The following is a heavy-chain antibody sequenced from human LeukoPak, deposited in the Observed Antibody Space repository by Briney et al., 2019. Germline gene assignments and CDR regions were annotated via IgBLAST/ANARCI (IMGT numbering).Heavy chain of an antibody. D-gene: IGHD6-13*01. V-gene: IGHV3-7*04. CDR1: GFTFSNYW. CDR2: IKQDGSEK. J-gene: IGHJ4*02. Sequence: GGSLRLSCAASGFTFSNYWMSWVRQAPGKGLEWVANIKQDGSEKYYVDSVKGRFTISRDNAKNSLYLQMDSLRAEDTAVYYRARELADYWGQGTLVTVSS. CDR3: ARELADY.